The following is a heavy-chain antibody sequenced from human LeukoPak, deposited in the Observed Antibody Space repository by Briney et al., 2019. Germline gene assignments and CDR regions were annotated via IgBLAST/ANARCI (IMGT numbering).Heavy chain of an antibody. D-gene: IGHD6-13*01. CDR2: VSYSGRP. CDR3: ARVGDYSSSWYDLLYFDY. CDR1: GGSVGSSPYY. V-gene: IGHV4-39*07. J-gene: IGHJ4*02. Sequence: SETLSLTCTVSGGSVGSSPYYWAWVRQPPGRELDWIGSVSYSGRPSYTPSLESRVTISVDTSKNQFFLKFNSVTAADTAVYYCARVGDYSSSWYDLLYFDYWGQGTLVTVSS.